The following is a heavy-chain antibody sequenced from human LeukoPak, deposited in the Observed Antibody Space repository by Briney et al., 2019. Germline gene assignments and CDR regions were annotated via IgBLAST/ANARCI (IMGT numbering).Heavy chain of an antibody. J-gene: IGHJ5*02. V-gene: IGHV3-23*01. CDR2: ISGSGGST. Sequence: QAGGSLRLSCAASGFTFSSYAMSWVRQAPGKGLEWVSAISGSGGSTYYADSVKGRFTISRDNSKNTLYLQMNSLRAEDTAVYYCAKEPDYGDYVGNWFDPWGQGTLVTVSS. CDR1: GFTFSSYA. CDR3: AKEPDYGDYVGNWFDP. D-gene: IGHD4-17*01.